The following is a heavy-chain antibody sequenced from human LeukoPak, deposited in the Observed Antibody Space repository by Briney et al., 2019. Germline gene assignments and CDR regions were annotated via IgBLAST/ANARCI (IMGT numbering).Heavy chain of an antibody. Sequence: SETLSLTCTVSGGSISSSSYYWGWIRQPPGKGLEWIGSIYYSGSTYYNPSLKSRVTISVDTSKNQFSLKLSSVTAADTAVCYCARRAEYYYDSSGYWYFDLWGRGTLVTVSS. CDR1: GGSISSSSYY. J-gene: IGHJ2*01. CDR2: IYYSGST. D-gene: IGHD3-22*01. CDR3: ARRAEYYYDSSGYWYFDL. V-gene: IGHV4-39*01.